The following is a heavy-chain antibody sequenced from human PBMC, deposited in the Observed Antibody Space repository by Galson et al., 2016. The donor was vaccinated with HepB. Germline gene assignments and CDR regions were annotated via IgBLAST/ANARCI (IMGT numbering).Heavy chain of an antibody. D-gene: IGHD2-8*01. CDR1: GISVSSTY. CDR3: AAGHCSDGPCLNNPDF. V-gene: IGHV3-53*01. Sequence: SLRLSCAVSGISVSSTYMTWVRQAPIKGLGWVSVIYPDGSTHYADSMKGRFTISIDNSRNTLSLQMHSLRADDTAVYYCAAGHCSDGPCLNNPDFWGQGTLVTVSS. J-gene: IGHJ4*02. CDR2: IYPDGST.